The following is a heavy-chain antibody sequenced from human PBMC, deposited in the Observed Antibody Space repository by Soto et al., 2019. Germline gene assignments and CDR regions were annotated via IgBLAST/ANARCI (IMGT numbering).Heavy chain of an antibody. J-gene: IGHJ4*02. CDR3: ARLQYGSGTPFDY. Sequence: GGSLRLSCAASGFTVSSNYMSWVRQAPGKGLEWVSVIYSGGSTYYADSVKGRFTISRDNSKNTLYLQMNSLRAEDTAVYYCARLQYGSGTPFDYWGQGTLVTVSS. CDR2: IYSGGST. D-gene: IGHD3-10*01. V-gene: IGHV3-66*01. CDR1: GFTVSSNY.